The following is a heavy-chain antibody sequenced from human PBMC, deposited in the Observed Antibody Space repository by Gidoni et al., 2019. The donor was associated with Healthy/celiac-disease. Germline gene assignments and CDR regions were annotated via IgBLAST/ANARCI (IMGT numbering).Heavy chain of an antibody. V-gene: IGHV3-33*01. D-gene: IGHD3-10*02. Sequence: QVQLVESGGGVVQPGRSLRLSCAASGFTFSSYGMHWVRQAPGKGLEWVAVIWYDGSNKYYADSVKGRFTISRDNSKNTLYLQMNSLRAEDTAVYYCASAYLRGGFDYWGQGTLVTVSS. J-gene: IGHJ4*02. CDR2: IWYDGSNK. CDR3: ASAYLRGGFDY. CDR1: GFTFSSYG.